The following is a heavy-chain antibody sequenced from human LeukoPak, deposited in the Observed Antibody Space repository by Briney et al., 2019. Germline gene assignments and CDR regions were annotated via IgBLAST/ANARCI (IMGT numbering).Heavy chain of an antibody. Sequence: ASVKVSCKASGYTFTSYVINWVRQATEQGLEWMGWMNPNSGNTGYAQKFQGRVTMTRYTSISTAYMELRSLRSEDTAVYYCARALSGWFDPWGQGTLVTVSS. CDR2: MNPNSGNT. CDR3: ARALSGWFDP. D-gene: IGHD1-26*01. V-gene: IGHV1-8*01. CDR1: GYTFTSYV. J-gene: IGHJ5*02.